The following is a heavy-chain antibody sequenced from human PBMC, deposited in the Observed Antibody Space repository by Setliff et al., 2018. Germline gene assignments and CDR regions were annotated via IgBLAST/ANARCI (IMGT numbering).Heavy chain of an antibody. CDR1: GESFSGYF. CDR2: IYYTGTT. D-gene: IGHD3-22*01. CDR3: ARAAKYDSSSYYGLWLDP. V-gene: IGHV4-34*01. J-gene: IGHJ5*02. Sequence: PSETLSLTCAVCGESFSGYFWSWIRQPPGKGLEWIGTIYYTGTTYYSPSLKSRVTISVDTSKNQFSLKLSSVTAADTAVYYCARAAKYDSSSYYGLWLDPWGQGTLVTVSS.